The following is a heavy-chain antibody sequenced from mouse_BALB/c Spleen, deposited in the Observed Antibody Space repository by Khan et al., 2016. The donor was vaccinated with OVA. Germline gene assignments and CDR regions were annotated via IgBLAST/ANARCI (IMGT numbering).Heavy chain of an antibody. Sequence: EVELVESGGGLVQPGGSLKLSCATSGFSFSSYTMPWVRQTPEKRLEWVAYITNGDSSTYNPATVKGRFTIYRDNGKDTLYLQMLNLKSEDAAMYSCARQTLGYYFAYWGQGTTLTVSS. CDR3: ARQTLGYYFAY. J-gene: IGHJ2*01. V-gene: IGHV5-12-2*01. D-gene: IGHD3-1*01. CDR1: GFSFSSYT. CDR2: ITNGDSST.